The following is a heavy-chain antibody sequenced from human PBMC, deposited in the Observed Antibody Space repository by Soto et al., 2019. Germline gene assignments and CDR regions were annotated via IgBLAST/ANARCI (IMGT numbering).Heavy chain of an antibody. V-gene: IGHV1-58*01. Sequence: SVKVSCKASGFTFTSSAVQWVRQARGQRLEWIGWIVVGSGNTNYAQKFQERVTITRDMSTSTAYMELSSLRSADTAVYYCAGDSAYYDFWRGPLCYGMDVWGQGTTVTGS. J-gene: IGHJ6*01. CDR2: IVVGSGNT. CDR1: GFTFTSSA. D-gene: IGHD3-3*01. CDR3: AGDSAYYDFWRGPLCYGMDV.